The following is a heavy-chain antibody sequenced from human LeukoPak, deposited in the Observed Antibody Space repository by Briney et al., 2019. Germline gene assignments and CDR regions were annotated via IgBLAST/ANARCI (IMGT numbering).Heavy chain of an antibody. V-gene: IGHV4-34*01. D-gene: IGHD3-10*01. CDR3: ARPNRFGGDYYYMDV. CDR2: INHSGST. CDR1: GGSFSGYY. J-gene: IGHJ6*03. Sequence: SETLSLTCAVYGGSFSGYYWSWIRQPPGKGLEWIGEINHSGSTNYNPSLKSRVTISVDTSKNQFSLKLSSVTAADTAVYYCARPNRFGGDYYYMDVWGKGTTVTISS.